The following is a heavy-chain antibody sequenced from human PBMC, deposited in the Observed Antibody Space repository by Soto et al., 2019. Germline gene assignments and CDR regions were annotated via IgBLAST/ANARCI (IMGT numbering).Heavy chain of an antibody. CDR2: VYYGENS. CDR1: GGSISGYY. Sequence: ETLSLTCTVSGGSISGYYWSWLRQPPGKGLEWIGYVYYGENSNYIPSLKSRVTMSLDTSKSRFSLELSSVTAADTAIYCCARHPRVGPSGNYFFDYWSQGTLVTVSS. J-gene: IGHJ4*02. CDR3: ARHPRVGPSGNYFFDY. V-gene: IGHV4-59*08. D-gene: IGHD4-4*01.